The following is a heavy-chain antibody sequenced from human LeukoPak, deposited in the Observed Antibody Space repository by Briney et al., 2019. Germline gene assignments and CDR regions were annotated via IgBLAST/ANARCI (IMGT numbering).Heavy chain of an antibody. D-gene: IGHD6-13*01. CDR2: IYYSGST. J-gene: IGHJ4*02. Sequence: SETLSLTCAVYGGSFSGYYWSWIRQPPGKGLEWIGYIYYSGSTNYNPSLKSRVTISVDTSKNQFSLKLSSVTAADTAVYYCARHVARIAPFDYWGQGTLVTVSS. CDR1: GGSFSGYY. V-gene: IGHV4-59*08. CDR3: ARHVARIAPFDY.